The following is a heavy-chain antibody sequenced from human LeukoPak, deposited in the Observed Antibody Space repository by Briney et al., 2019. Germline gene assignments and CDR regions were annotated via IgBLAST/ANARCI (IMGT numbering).Heavy chain of an antibody. CDR1: GFTFSSYA. Sequence: GGSLRLSCAASGFTFSSYAMHWVRQAPGKGLEWVAVISYDGSNKYYADSVKGRFTISRDNSKNTLYLQMNSLRAEDTAVYYCAKTPSRREAAQSYFDYWGQGTLVAVSS. CDR2: ISYDGSNK. CDR3: AKTPSRREAAQSYFDY. D-gene: IGHD6-13*01. V-gene: IGHV3-30-3*02. J-gene: IGHJ4*02.